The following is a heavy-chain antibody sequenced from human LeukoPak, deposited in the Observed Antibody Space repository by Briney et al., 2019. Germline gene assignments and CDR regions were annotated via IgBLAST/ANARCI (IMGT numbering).Heavy chain of an antibody. CDR3: ANLYGDSGLDY. CDR2: ISYDGINK. Sequence: PGRSLRLSCAASGFTFSSYGMHWVRRPPGKGLEWVSVISYDGINKYHADSVKGRFTISRDNSKNTLYLQMNSLRAEDTALYYCANLYGDSGLDYWGQGTLVTASS. V-gene: IGHV3-30*18. D-gene: IGHD4-17*01. J-gene: IGHJ4*02. CDR1: GFTFSSYG.